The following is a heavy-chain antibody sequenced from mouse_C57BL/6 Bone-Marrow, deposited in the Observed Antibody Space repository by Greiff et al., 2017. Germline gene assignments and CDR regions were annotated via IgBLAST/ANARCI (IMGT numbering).Heavy chain of an antibody. Sequence: VKLMESGPELVKPGASVKISCKASGYSFTSYYIHWVKQRPGQGLEWIGWIYPGSGNTKYNEKFKGKATLTADTSSSTAYMQLSSLTSEDSAVYYCARPGSNWDWFAYWGQGTLVTVSA. J-gene: IGHJ3*01. V-gene: IGHV1-66*01. CDR3: ARPGSNWDWFAY. D-gene: IGHD4-1*01. CDR1: GYSFTSYY. CDR2: IYPGSGNT.